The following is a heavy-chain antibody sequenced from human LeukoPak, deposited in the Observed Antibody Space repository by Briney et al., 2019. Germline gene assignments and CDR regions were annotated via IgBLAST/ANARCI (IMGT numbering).Heavy chain of an antibody. CDR2: IYYSGST. CDR3: ARSVGSSSWFDFDY. Sequence: PSETLSLTCAVYGGSFSGYYWSWIRQPPGKGLEWIGSIYYSGSTYYNPSLKSRVTISVDTSKNQFSLKLSSVTAADTAVYYCARSVGSSSWFDFDYWGQGTLVTVSS. D-gene: IGHD6-13*01. CDR1: GGSFSGYY. J-gene: IGHJ4*02. V-gene: IGHV4-34*01.